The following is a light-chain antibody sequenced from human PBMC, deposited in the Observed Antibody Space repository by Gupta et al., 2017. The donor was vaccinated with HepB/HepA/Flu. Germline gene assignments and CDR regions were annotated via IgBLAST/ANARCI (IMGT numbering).Light chain of an antibody. V-gene: IGLV3-1*01. J-gene: IGLJ2*01. CDR2: QDS. Sequence: SYEPTQPPSVSVSPGQTASITCSGDKLGDKYACWYQQKPGQSPVLVIYQDSKRPSGIPERFSGSNSGNTATLTISGTQAMDEADYYCQAWDSNTAVVFGGGTKLTVL. CDR3: QAWDSNTAVV. CDR1: KLGDKY.